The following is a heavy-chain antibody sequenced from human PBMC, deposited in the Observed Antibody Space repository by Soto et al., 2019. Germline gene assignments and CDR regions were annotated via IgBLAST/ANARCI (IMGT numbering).Heavy chain of an antibody. Sequence: GGSLRLSCAASGFTFSSYAMSWVRQAPGKGLEWVSAISGSGGSTYYADSVKGRFTISRDNSKNTLYLQMNSLRAGETAVYYSAKGAYGDYEFEAFDIWGQGTMVTVSS. D-gene: IGHD4-17*01. CDR1: GFTFSSYA. CDR2: ISGSGGST. J-gene: IGHJ3*02. CDR3: AKGAYGDYEFEAFDI. V-gene: IGHV3-23*01.